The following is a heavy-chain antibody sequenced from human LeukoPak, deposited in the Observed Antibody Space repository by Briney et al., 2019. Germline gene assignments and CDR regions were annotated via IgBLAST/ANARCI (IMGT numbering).Heavy chain of an antibody. Sequence: GGSLRLSCAASGFTFTSFWMSWVRQVPGKRLEWVANINRDGSEKNYVDSVKGRFTISRDNAKNSLYLQMNSLSAEDTGVYYCARTVTDGYTSWGQGTLVTVSS. V-gene: IGHV3-7*01. D-gene: IGHD5-24*01. J-gene: IGHJ5*02. CDR1: GFTFTSFW. CDR2: INRDGSEK. CDR3: ARTVTDGYTS.